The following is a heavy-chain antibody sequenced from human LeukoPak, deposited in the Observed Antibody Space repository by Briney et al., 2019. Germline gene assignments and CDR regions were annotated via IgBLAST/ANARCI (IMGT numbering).Heavy chain of an antibody. CDR3: ARTSYSSSWYEGY. V-gene: IGHV1-69*04. CDR1: GYTFTNYG. CDR2: IIPILGIA. J-gene: IGHJ4*02. Sequence: ASVKVSCKASGYTFTNYGISWVRQVPGQGLAWMGRIIPILGIANYAQKFQGRVTITADKSTSTAYMELSSLRSEDTAVYYCARTSYSSSWYEGYWGQGTLVTVSS. D-gene: IGHD6-13*01.